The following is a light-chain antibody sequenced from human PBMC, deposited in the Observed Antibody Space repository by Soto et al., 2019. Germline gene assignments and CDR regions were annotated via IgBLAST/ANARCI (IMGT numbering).Light chain of an antibody. CDR1: SSDVGGYNY. J-gene: IGLJ1*01. V-gene: IGLV2-8*01. CDR3: SSYAGSNNYV. CDR2: DVS. Sequence: QSVLTQPPSASGSPGQSVTISCTGTSSDVGGYNYVSWYQHHPGKAPKLMIYDVSKRPSGVPDRFSGSKSGNTASLTVSGLQAEDEADYYSSSYAGSNNYVFGTGTKVNV.